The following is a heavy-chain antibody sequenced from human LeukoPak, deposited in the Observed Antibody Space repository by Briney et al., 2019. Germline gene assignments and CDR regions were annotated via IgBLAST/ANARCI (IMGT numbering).Heavy chain of an antibody. CDR3: AREKGGSGSYFGYYYYYGMDV. J-gene: IGHJ6*02. D-gene: IGHD3-10*01. Sequence: SETLSLTCTVSGGSISSYYWSWIRQPPGKGLEWIGYIYYSGSTNYNPSLKSRVTISVDTSKNQFSLKLSPVTAADTAVYYCAREKGGSGSYFGYYYYYGMDVWGQGTTVTVSS. V-gene: IGHV4-59*01. CDR2: IYYSGST. CDR1: GGSISSYY.